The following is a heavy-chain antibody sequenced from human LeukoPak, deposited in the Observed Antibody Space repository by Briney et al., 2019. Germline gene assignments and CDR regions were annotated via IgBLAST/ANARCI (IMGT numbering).Heavy chain of an antibody. CDR2: INPNSGGT. J-gene: IGHJ6*03. CDR1: GYTFTGYY. V-gene: IGHV1-2*02. Sequence: GASVKVSCKASGYTFTGYYMHWVRQAPGQGLEWMGWINPNSGGTNYAQKFQGRVTMTRDTSISTAYMGLSRLRSDDTAVYYCARGSSSWPIYYYYMDVWGKGTTVTVSS. D-gene: IGHD6-13*01. CDR3: ARGSSSWPIYYYYMDV.